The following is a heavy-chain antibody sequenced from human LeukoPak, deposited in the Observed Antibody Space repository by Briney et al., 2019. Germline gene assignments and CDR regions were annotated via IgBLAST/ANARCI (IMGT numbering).Heavy chain of an antibody. Sequence: ASVKVSCKASGYTFTSHVINWVRQAPGQGLEWMGWINTNTGNPTYAQGFTGRFVFSLDTSVSTAYLQISSLKAEDTAVYYCARARRITGTNWFDPWGQGTLVTVSS. V-gene: IGHV7-4-1*02. J-gene: IGHJ5*02. D-gene: IGHD1-7*01. CDR3: ARARRITGTNWFDP. CDR1: GYTFTSHV. CDR2: INTNTGNP.